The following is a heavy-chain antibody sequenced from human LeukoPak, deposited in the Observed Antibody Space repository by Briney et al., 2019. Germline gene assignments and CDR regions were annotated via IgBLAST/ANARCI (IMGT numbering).Heavy chain of an antibody. D-gene: IGHD1-26*01. J-gene: IGHJ5*02. CDR1: GYTFTGYY. V-gene: IGHV1-2*02. CDR3: ARGGGSYYGHWFDP. Sequence: ASVKVSCKASGYTFTGYYMHWVRQAPGQGLGWMGWINPNSGGTNYAQKFQGRVTMTRDTSISTAYMELSRLRSDDTAVYYCARGGGSYYGHWFDPWGRGTLVTVSS. CDR2: INPNSGGT.